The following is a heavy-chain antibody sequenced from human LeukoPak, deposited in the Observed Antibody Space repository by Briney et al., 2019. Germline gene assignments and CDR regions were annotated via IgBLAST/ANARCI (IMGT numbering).Heavy chain of an antibody. CDR2: ISSSSSTI. Sequence: GGSLRLSCAASGFTFSSYSMNWVRQAPGKGLEWVSHISSSSSTIYYADSVKGRFSVSRDNAKNSLYLQMNSLRDEDTAVFYCARGSNIVGTTTYFDFWGQGTLVTVSS. CDR1: GFTFSSYS. J-gene: IGHJ4*02. CDR3: ARGSNIVGTTTYFDF. D-gene: IGHD1-26*01. V-gene: IGHV3-48*02.